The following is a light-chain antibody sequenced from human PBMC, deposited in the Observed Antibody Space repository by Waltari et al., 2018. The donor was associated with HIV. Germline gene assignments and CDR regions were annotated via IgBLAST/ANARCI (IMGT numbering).Light chain of an antibody. CDR1: QTVYSRY. CDR2: DAS. CDR3: QQYTSSPYT. Sequence: EIVLTQSPGTLSLSPGDRATLSCSASQTVYSRYLAWYQQKPGQAPTLLIYDASNRATGSPDRFSSSGSGTDFTLTISRREPEDFAVYFCQQYTSSPYTFGQGTNVEIK. V-gene: IGKV3-20*01. J-gene: IGKJ2*01.